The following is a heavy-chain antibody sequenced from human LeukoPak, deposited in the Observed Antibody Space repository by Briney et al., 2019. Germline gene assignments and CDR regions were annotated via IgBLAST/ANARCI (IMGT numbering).Heavy chain of an antibody. CDR1: GGSISSGDYY. CDR2: IYYSGST. CDR3: ARGGIQLWSNWFDP. J-gene: IGHJ5*02. Sequence: SETLSLTCTVSGGSISSGDYYWSWIRQPPGKGLEWIGYIYYSGSTYYNPSHKSRVTISVDTSKNQFSLKLSSVTAADTAVYYCARGGIQLWSNWFDPWGQGTLVTVSS. D-gene: IGHD5-18*01. V-gene: IGHV4-30-4*01.